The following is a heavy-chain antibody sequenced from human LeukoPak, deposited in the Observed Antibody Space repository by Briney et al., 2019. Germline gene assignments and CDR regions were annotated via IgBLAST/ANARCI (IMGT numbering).Heavy chain of an antibody. CDR2: IRYDGSNK. D-gene: IGHD5-24*01. CDR1: GFTFSIYG. CDR3: ARESVEMATIIGYFDY. Sequence: GGSLRLSCAASGFTFSIYGMHWVRQAPGKGLERGAFIRYDGSNKYYADSVKGRFTISRDNAKNYLYLQMNSLRAEDTAVYYCARESVEMATIIGYFDYWGQGTLVTVSS. V-gene: IGHV3-30*02. J-gene: IGHJ4*02.